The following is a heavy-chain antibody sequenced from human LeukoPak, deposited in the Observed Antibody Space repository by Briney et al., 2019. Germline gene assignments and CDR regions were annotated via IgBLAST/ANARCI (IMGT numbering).Heavy chain of an antibody. J-gene: IGHJ4*02. CDR1: KFTFTSYS. D-gene: IGHD4/OR15-4a*01. CDR3: VRDKDYGFDY. CDR2: ITSSSSAI. V-gene: IGHV3-48*01. Sequence: GGSLRLSCAASKFTFTSYSMNWVRQAPGKGLEWVSYITSSSSAIYYADSVKGRFTISRDSAKNSLYLQMNSLRGEDTAVYYCVRDKDYGFDYWGQGTLVTVSS.